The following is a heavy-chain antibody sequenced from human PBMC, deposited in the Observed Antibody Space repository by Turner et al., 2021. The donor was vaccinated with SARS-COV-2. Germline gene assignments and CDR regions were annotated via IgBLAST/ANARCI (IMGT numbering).Heavy chain of an antibody. V-gene: IGHV1-2*02. CDR2: INPNSGST. D-gene: IGHD6-6*01. J-gene: IGHJ5*02. Sequence: QVQLVQSGAEVKMPGASVKVSCKASGYTFTGYYMHWVRQAPGQGVEWMGWINPNSGSTNYAQKFQGRVTMTRDTSISTAYMDLSRLRSDDTAVYYCAREGAPVSSSSRVWFDPWGQGTLVTVSS. CDR1: GYTFTGYY. CDR3: AREGAPVSSSSRVWFDP.